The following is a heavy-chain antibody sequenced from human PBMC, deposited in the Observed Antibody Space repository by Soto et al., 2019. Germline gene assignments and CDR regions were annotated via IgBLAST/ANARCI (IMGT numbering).Heavy chain of an antibody. CDR1: GFTFSSYSMN. Sequence: LRLSCAASGFTFSSYSMNGVRQAPGKGLEWIGSIYYIGNTYYNPSLKSRVAISIDSSKTRFSLKLNSVTTADTAVYYCGAQDYGAQGYYFETWGQGTLVTVSS. J-gene: IGHJ4*02. CDR2: IYYIGNT. D-gene: IGHD4-17*01. CDR3: GAQDYGAQGYYFET. V-gene: IGHV4-59*05.